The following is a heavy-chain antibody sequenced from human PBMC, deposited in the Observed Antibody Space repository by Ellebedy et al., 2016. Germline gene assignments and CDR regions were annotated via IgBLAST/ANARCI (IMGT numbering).Heavy chain of an antibody. CDR2: IIPSLGIT. V-gene: IGHV1-69*04. CDR3: ARVAIPGNSGREYFHH. CDR1: GGPISNYP. Sequence: ASVKVSCKASGGPISNYPINWVRQAPGQGLEWMGRIIPSLGITDYAQKFQGRVTITADKSSSTAYMQLTSLRSEDTALYFGARVAIPGNSGREYFHHWGQGTLVTVSS. D-gene: IGHD4-23*01. J-gene: IGHJ1*01.